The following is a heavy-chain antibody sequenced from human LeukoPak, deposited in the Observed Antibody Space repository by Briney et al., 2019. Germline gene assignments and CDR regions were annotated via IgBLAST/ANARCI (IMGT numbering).Heavy chain of an antibody. V-gene: IGHV3-21*01. CDR1: GFTFSNYN. Sequence: PGGSLRLSCAASGFTFSNYNMNWVRQAPGKGLEWVSSISSSSSSINYADSLKGRFTISRDNAKNSLYLQMNSLRAEDTAVYYCASGSSSWYQAFDYWGQGTLVTVSS. CDR2: ISSSSSSI. CDR3: ASGSSSWYQAFDY. J-gene: IGHJ4*02. D-gene: IGHD6-13*01.